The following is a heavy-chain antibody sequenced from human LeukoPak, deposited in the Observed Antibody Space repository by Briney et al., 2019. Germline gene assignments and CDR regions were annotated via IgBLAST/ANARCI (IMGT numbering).Heavy chain of an antibody. CDR2: ISPYNGNT. J-gene: IGHJ4*02. CDR1: GYTFTTYG. V-gene: IGHV1-18*01. Sequence: ASVKVSCKTSGYTFTTYGIDWVRQAPGQGLERMGWISPYNGNTDYEQKFQGRFALTEDTSTSTAYMELRSLRSDDTATYYCAIIDLSSGFDYWGQGTLVTVSS. D-gene: IGHD1-26*01. CDR3: AIIDLSSGFDY.